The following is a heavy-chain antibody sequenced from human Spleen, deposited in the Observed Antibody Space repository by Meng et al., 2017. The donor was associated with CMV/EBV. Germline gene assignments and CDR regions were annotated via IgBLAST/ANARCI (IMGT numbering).Heavy chain of an antibody. CDR3: ARDLEYCGSSSCFEDCFDP. Sequence: FIDYGISWVRQVPGQGLEWMGWISPYDGDINYARKFRGRVTMTTDTSTTTAYMELRSLRSDDTVVYYCARDLEYCGSSSCFEDCFDPWGQGTLVTVSS. CDR2: ISPYDGDI. D-gene: IGHD2-2*01. V-gene: IGHV1-18*01. CDR1: FIDYG. J-gene: IGHJ5*02.